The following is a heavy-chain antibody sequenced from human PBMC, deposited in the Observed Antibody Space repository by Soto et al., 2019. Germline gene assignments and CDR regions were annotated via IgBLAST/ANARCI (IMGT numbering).Heavy chain of an antibody. CDR1: GFTFGDYA. V-gene: IGHV3-49*03. CDR3: TRVRDILTGPEVFDY. CDR2: IRSKAYGGTT. J-gene: IGHJ4*02. Sequence: PGGSLRLSCTASGFTFGDYAMSWFRQAPGKGLEWVGFIRSKAYGGTTEYAASVKGRFTISRDDSKSIAYLQMNSLKTEDTAVYYCTRVRDILTGPEVFDYWGQGTLVTVSS. D-gene: IGHD3-9*01.